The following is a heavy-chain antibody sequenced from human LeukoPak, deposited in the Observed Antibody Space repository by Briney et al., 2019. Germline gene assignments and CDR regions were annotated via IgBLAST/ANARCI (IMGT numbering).Heavy chain of an antibody. V-gene: IGHV3-23*01. CDR1: GFTFKSYS. Sequence: GGSLRLSCAASGFTFKSYSMIWVRQALGTGLEWVSAIGGSGDNTYYADSVKGQFTISRDNSKNTLYLQMNSLRAEDTAVYYCAKDRLGYDSLGKFFDYWGQGTLVTVSS. CDR3: AKDRLGYDSLGKFFDY. J-gene: IGHJ4*02. D-gene: IGHD3-22*01. CDR2: IGGSGDNT.